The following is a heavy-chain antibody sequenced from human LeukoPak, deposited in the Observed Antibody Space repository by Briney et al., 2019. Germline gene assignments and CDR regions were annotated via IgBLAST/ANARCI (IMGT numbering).Heavy chain of an antibody. CDR2: IKQDGSEK. J-gene: IGHJ3*02. D-gene: IGHD6-13*01. Sequence: GGSLRLSCAASGFTFSNYWMSWVRQAPGKGLEWVANIKQDGSEKYYVDSVKGRFTISRDNAKNSLYLQMNSLRAEDTAVYYCARVGSSSWHGAFDIWGQGTMVTVSS. CDR1: GFTFSNYW. V-gene: IGHV3-7*01. CDR3: ARVGSSSWHGAFDI.